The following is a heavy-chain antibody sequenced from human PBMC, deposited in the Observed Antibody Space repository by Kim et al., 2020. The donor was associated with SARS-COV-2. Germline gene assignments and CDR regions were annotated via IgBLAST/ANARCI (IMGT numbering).Heavy chain of an antibody. D-gene: IGHD6-13*01. CDR2: ISGSGDIT. J-gene: IGHJ4*01. CDR1: GFTFSNYG. CDR3: ANPRQPDY. V-gene: IGHV3-23*01. Sequence: GGSLRLSCAASGFTFSNYGMTWVRQAPGKGLEWVSCISGSGDITTYADSVKGRFTISRDNSKNALYLQMSSLRAEDTAMYYCANPRQPDYWGHGTLVTVSS.